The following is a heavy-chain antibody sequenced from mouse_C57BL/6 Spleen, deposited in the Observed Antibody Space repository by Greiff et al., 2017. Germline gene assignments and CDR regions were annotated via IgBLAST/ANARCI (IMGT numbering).Heavy chain of an antibody. Sequence: VQLQQSGAELVKPGASVKISCKASGYAFSSYWMNWVKQRPGKGLEWIGQIYPGDGDTNYNGKFKGKATLTADKSSSTAYMQLSGLTSEDSAVYFYARGGYGKAMDYWGQGTSVTVSS. CDR2: IYPGDGDT. CDR3: ARGGYGKAMDY. CDR1: GYAFSSYW. J-gene: IGHJ4*01. V-gene: IGHV1-80*01. D-gene: IGHD2-10*02.